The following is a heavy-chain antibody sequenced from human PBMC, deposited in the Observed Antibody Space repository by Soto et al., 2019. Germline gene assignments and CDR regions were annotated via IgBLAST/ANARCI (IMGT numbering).Heavy chain of an antibody. D-gene: IGHD5-12*01. V-gene: IGHV1-69*01. CDR2: IIPIFGTA. J-gene: IGHJ4*02. CDR3: ASLREGFANGKPDYFDY. Sequence: QVQLVQSGAEVKKPGSSVKVSCKASGGTFSSYAISWVRQAPGQGLEWMGGIIPIFGTANYAQKFQGRVTITADESTSTAYMELSSLRSEDTAVYYCASLREGFANGKPDYFDYWGQGTLVTVSS. CDR1: GGTFSSYA.